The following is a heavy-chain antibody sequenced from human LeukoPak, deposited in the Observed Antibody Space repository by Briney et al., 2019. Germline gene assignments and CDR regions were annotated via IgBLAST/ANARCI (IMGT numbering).Heavy chain of an antibody. CDR1: GFSISRGYY. D-gene: IGHD3-3*01. CDR3: ARQVSWSTSGGNWFDP. V-gene: IGHV4-38-2*01. J-gene: IGHJ5*02. CDR2: IYHSGVT. Sequence: KPSETLSLTCAVSGFSISRGYYWGWIRQPPGKGLDWIARIYHSGVTYYNPSYKSRGTISVDTYITQFSLKLSSVTAADTAVYYCARQVSWSTSGGNWFDPWGQGTLVTVSS.